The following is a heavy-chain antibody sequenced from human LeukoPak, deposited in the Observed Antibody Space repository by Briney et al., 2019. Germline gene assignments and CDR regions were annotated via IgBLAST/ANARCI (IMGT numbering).Heavy chain of an antibody. J-gene: IGHJ4*02. Sequence: PGGSLRLSCAASGFTFSSYSMNWVRQAPGKGLEWVSSISSSSSYIYYADSVKGRFTISRDNAKNSLYLQMNSLRAEDTAVYYCARIGIRGSHLFDYWGQGTLVTVSS. V-gene: IGHV3-21*01. CDR3: ARIGIRGSHLFDY. D-gene: IGHD1-26*01. CDR1: GFTFSSYS. CDR2: ISSSSSYI.